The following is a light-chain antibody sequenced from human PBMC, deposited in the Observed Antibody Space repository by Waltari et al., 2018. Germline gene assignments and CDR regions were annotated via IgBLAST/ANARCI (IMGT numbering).Light chain of an antibody. V-gene: IGLV2-23*01. J-gene: IGLJ6*01. CDR2: DST. CDR1: SRDIGIYHL. CDR3: CAYAGSDTFI. Sequence: QSALTQPASMSGSPGQPITIPSTGSSRDIGIYHLVSWFQQHPGKAPKLIIYDSTNRPSGVSDRFSASKSGSTASLTISGLQGEDEADYYCCAYAGSDTFIFGGGTQVTV.